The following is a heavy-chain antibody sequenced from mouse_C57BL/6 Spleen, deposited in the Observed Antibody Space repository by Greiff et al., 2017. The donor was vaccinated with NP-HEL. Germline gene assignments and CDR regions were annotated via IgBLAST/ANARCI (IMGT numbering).Heavy chain of an antibody. Sequence: VQLQQPGAELVMPGASVKLSCKASGYTFTSYWMHWVKQRPGQGLEWIGEIDPSDSYTNYNQKFKGKSTLTVDKSSSTAYMQRSSLTSEDSAVYYCARRGSFITTVVVFDYWGQGTTLTVSS. CDR2: IDPSDSYT. CDR3: ARRGSFITTVVVFDY. D-gene: IGHD1-1*01. V-gene: IGHV1-69*01. J-gene: IGHJ2*01. CDR1: GYTFTSYW.